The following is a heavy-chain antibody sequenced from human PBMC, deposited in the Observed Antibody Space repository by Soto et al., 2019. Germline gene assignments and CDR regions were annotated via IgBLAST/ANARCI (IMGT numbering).Heavy chain of an antibody. Sequence: QVQLVESGGGLVKPGGSLRLSCAASGFTFSDYYMSWIRQAPGKGLEWVSYISSSSSYTNYADSVKGRFTISRDNAKNSLYMQMNSLRAEDTAVYYCARGDYGDSNIDYWGQGTLVTVSS. D-gene: IGHD4-17*01. CDR1: GFTFSDYY. J-gene: IGHJ4*02. CDR2: ISSSSSYT. CDR3: ARGDYGDSNIDY. V-gene: IGHV3-11*06.